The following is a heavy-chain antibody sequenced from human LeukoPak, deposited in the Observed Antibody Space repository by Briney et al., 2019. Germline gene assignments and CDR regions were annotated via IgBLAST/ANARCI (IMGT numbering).Heavy chain of an antibody. Sequence: GGSLRLSCADSGFTFSSYSMNWVRQAPGKGLEWVSSISSSSSYIYYADSVKGRFTISRDNAKNSLYLQMNSLRAEDTAVYYCARYIISSGWYGIDYWGQGTLVTVSS. CDR3: ARYIISSGWYGIDY. V-gene: IGHV3-21*01. CDR2: ISSSSSYI. D-gene: IGHD6-19*01. J-gene: IGHJ4*02. CDR1: GFTFSSYS.